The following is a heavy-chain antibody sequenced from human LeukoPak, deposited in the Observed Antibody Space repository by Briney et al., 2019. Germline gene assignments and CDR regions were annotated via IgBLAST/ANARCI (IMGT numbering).Heavy chain of an antibody. D-gene: IGHD4-23*01. CDR2: ISYDGSNK. CDR3: AKGGAYGGNSFDY. Sequence: GSLRLSCAASGFTFSSYAMHWVRQAPGKGLEWVAVISYDGSNKYYADSVKGRFTISRDNSKNTLYLQMNSLRAEDTAVYYCAKGGAYGGNSFDYWGQGTLVTVSS. CDR1: GFTFSSYA. V-gene: IGHV3-30*04. J-gene: IGHJ4*02.